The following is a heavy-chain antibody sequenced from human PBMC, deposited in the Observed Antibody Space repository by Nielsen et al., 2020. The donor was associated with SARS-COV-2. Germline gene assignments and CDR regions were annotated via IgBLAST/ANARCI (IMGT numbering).Heavy chain of an antibody. CDR1: ADTFTSYD. J-gene: IGHJ6*02. Sequence: ASVKVSCKASADTFTSYDINWLRQATGQRLEWMGRMSPSSGKTDYAQKFQGRVRMTRNTSINTAYMELSSLRSDDTAVYYCARARATIFGLVMSYGMDVWGQGTTVAVSS. D-gene: IGHD3/OR15-3a*01. V-gene: IGHV1-8*01. CDR2: MSPSSGKT. CDR3: ARARATIFGLVMSYGMDV.